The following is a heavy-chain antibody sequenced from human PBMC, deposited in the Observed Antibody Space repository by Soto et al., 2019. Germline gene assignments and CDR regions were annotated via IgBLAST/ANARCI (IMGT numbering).Heavy chain of an antibody. V-gene: IGHV3-30*18. Sequence: QVQLVESGGGVVQPGRSLRLSCAASGFTFSSYGMHWVRQAPGKGLEWVAVISYDGSKKYYADSVKGRCTISRDNSKNTRYLQMNSLRAEDTAVYYSAKDRAVAGTRGDDYYYGMYVWGQGTTVTVS. J-gene: IGHJ6*02. CDR3: AKDRAVAGTRGDDYYYGMYV. CDR2: ISYDGSKK. D-gene: IGHD6-19*01. CDR1: GFTFSSYG.